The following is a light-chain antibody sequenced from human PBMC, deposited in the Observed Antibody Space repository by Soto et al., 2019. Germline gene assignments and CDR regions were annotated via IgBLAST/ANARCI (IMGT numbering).Light chain of an antibody. CDR3: QTWDTGARVV. CDR2: LSSDGSH. Sequence: QPVLTQSPSASASLGASVKLTCTLSSGHSSYAIAWHQQQPEKGPRYLMKLSSDGSHSKGDGIPDRFSGSSSGAERYLTIYRLQSEDEADYYCQTWDTGARVVFGGGTKLTVL. V-gene: IGLV4-69*01. J-gene: IGLJ2*01. CDR1: SGHSSYA.